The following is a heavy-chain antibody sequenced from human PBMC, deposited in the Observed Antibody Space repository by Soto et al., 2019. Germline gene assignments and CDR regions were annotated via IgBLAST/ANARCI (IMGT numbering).Heavy chain of an antibody. J-gene: IGHJ4*02. CDR2: IYYSGST. D-gene: IGHD3-3*01. Sequence: SETLSLTCTDSGGSISSYYWSWIRQPPGKGLEWIGYIYYSGSTNYNPSLKSRVTISVDTSKNQFSLKLSSVTAADTAVYYCARREYYDFWSGSFDYWGQGTLVTVSS. CDR1: GGSISSYY. CDR3: ARREYYDFWSGSFDY. V-gene: IGHV4-59*08.